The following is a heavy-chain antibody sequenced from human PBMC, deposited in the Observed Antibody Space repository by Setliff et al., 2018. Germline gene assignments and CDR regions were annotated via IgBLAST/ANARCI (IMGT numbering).Heavy chain of an antibody. J-gene: IGHJ4*02. CDR3: ARSFSRREKFLLDY. V-gene: IGHV4-4*07. CDR2: IYIGGSA. CDR1: GGSISSYY. Sequence: SETLSLTCTVSGGSISSYYWSWIRQPAGKGLEWIGHIYIGGSANYNPSLKSRVTMSIDTSKNQFSLKLSSVTAADTAVYYCARSFSRREKFLLDYWGQGALVTVSS.